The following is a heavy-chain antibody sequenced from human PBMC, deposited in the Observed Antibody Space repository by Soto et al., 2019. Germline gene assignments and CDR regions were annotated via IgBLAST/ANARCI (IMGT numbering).Heavy chain of an antibody. Sequence: EVQLVESGGGLVKPGGSLRLSCAAXXXIXSXXTMNWVRQVXGKGLEWVSSISASSTYIYYADSLKGRFTISRDNAYNSLYLQVSSLRXEDTAXXYXXXXXLXDPWMYWGQGTLVTVSS. CDR2: ISASSTYI. J-gene: IGHJ4*02. CDR3: XXXXLXDPWMY. D-gene: IGHD2-2*03. V-gene: IGHV3-21*02. CDR1: XXIXSXXT.